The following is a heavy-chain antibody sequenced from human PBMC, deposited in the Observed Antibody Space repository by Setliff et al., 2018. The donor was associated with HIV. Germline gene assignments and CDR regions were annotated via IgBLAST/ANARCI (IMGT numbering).Heavy chain of an antibody. V-gene: IGHV1-69*10. CDR2: IIPILGIA. D-gene: IGHD2-15*01. CDR1: GGTFSSYA. CDR3: ARARTRVQGGKSLYYMDV. J-gene: IGHJ6*03. Sequence: ASVKVSCKASGGTFSSYAISWVRQAPGQGLEWMGGIIPILGIANYAQKFQGRVTITTDESTSTAYMELSSLRSEDTAVYYCARARTRVQGGKSLYYMDVWGKGTTVTV.